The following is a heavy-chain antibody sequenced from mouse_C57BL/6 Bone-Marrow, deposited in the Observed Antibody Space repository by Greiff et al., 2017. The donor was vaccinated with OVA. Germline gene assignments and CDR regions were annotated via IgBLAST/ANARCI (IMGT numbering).Heavy chain of an antibody. V-gene: IGHV5-4*01. J-gene: IGHJ2*01. Sequence: EVQGVESGGGLVKPGGSLKLSCAASGFTFSSYAMSWVRQTPEKRLEWVATISDGGSYTYYTHNVKGRFTISRDNAKNNLYLQMSHLKSEDTAMYYCARDWLLWFHWYYFDYWGQGTTLTVSS. CDR2: ISDGGSYT. D-gene: IGHD2-2*01. CDR1: GFTFSSYA. CDR3: ARDWLLWFHWYYFDY.